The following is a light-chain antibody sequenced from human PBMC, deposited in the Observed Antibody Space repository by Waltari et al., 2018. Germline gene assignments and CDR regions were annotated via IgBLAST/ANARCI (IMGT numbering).Light chain of an antibody. Sequence: VISMTQSPSSLSAATGDRVTITCRVTHYIGTSLAWYQQKPGKAPDLLIYAASTLQSGVPFSFSSSRSGTDFALSISSLQSEDFATYYCQHYDTFPYTFGQGTKLEIK. J-gene: IGKJ2*01. V-gene: IGKV1D-8*01. CDR1: HYIGTS. CDR2: AAS. CDR3: QHYDTFPYT.